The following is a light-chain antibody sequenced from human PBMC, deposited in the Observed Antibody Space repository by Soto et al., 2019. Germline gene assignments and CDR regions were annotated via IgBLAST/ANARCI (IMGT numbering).Light chain of an antibody. Sequence: QSVLTQPPSVSEAPRQRVTISCSGSSSNIGSNGGNWYQQLPGKAPKLLIYYDDLVPSGVSDRFSASKSGTSASLAIRGLQSEDEADYYCAAWDDSLNGPVFGGGTKLTVL. CDR2: YDD. CDR1: SSNIGSNG. CDR3: AAWDDSLNGPV. J-gene: IGLJ2*01. V-gene: IGLV1-36*01.